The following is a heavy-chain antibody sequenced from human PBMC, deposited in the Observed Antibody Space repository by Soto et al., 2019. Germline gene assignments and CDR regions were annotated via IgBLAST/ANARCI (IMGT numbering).Heavy chain of an antibody. Sequence: QLQLQESGSGLLKPSQTLSLTCGVSGESITSYAYSWTWIRQPPGKVLEWIAYIYGSGSAYYHPSLECRVTIAVDRSKKQFSLKPSSVTAADTAVYYCARGGGNYPDGSGYYAQPMDAFDVGGQGTMVTVS. CDR1: GESITSYAYS. CDR2: IYGSGSA. V-gene: IGHV4-30-2*01. CDR3: ARGGGNYPDGSGYYAQPMDAFDV. J-gene: IGHJ3*01. D-gene: IGHD3-22*01.